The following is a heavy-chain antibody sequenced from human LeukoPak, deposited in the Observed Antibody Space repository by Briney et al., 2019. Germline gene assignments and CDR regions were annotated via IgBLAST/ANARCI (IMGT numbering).Heavy chain of an antibody. D-gene: IGHD6-19*01. CDR2: IIPIFGTA. Sequence: VASVKVSCTASGGTFSSYAISWVRQAPGQGLEWMGGIIPIFGTANYAQKFQGRVTITADESTSTAYMELSSLRSEDTAVYYCARDTADSSGWYDFDYWGQGTLVTVSS. J-gene: IGHJ4*02. CDR3: ARDTADSSGWYDFDY. V-gene: IGHV1-69*13. CDR1: GGTFSSYA.